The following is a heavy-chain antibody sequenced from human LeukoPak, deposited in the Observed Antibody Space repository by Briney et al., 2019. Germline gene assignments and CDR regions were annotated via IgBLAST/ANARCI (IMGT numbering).Heavy chain of an antibody. V-gene: IGHV3-23*01. D-gene: IGHD4-11*01. CDR1: GSIFSNYA. J-gene: IGHJ4*02. CDR2: ISGGGDST. CDR3: AKDHDYSNSGII. Sequence: GGSLRLSCAASGSIFSNYAMSWVRQAPGKGPEWVSGISGGGDSTYYADSVKGRFTISRDNSKNTLYLQMNSLRVEDTAVYYCAKDHDYSNSGIIWGQGALVTVSS.